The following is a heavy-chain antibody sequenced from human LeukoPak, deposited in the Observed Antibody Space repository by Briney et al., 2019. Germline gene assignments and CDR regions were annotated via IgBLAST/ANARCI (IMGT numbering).Heavy chain of an antibody. Sequence: KTSETLSLTCAVSGGSISSSNWWSWVRQPPGKGLEWIGEIYHSGSTNYNPSLKSRVTISVDKSKNQFSLKLSSVTAADTAVYYCARVGVLRYFDWPYYYMDVWGKGTTVTVSS. J-gene: IGHJ6*03. CDR1: GGSISSSNW. V-gene: IGHV4-4*02. CDR3: ARVGVLRYFDWPYYYMDV. CDR2: IYHSGST. D-gene: IGHD3-9*01.